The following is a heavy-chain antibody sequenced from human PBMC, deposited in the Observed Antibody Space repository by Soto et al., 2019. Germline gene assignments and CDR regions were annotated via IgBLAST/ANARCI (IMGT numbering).Heavy chain of an antibody. CDR2: ISSSSSYI. J-gene: IGHJ3*01. V-gene: IGHV3-21*01. CDR3: ARSSIAVAAPPFDF. D-gene: IGHD6-19*01. Sequence: PGGSLRLSCAASGFTFSSYSMNWVRQAPGKGLEWVSSISSSSSYIYYADSVKGRFTISRDNAKNSLYLQMNSLRAEDTAVYYCARSSIAVAAPPFDFWGQGTMVTVSS. CDR1: GFTFSSYS.